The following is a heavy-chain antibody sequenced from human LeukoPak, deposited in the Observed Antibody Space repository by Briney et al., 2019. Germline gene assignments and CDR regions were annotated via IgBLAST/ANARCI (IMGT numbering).Heavy chain of an antibody. Sequence: SETLSLTCSVSGGSISSHYWSWIRQAPGKQLEWIGYIYYNGNTNYNSSLKSRVTMSVDTSKNQFSLNLRSVTAADTAVYYCARLKEGIDYWGQGTLVTVSS. CDR3: ARLKEGIDY. V-gene: IGHV4-59*08. J-gene: IGHJ4*02. CDR1: GGSISSHY. D-gene: IGHD3-10*01. CDR2: IYYNGNT.